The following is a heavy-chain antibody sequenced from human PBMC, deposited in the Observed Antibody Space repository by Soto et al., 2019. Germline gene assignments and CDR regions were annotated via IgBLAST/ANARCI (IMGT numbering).Heavy chain of an antibody. J-gene: IGHJ6*02. CDR1: GYSFTSYW. D-gene: IGHD5-12*01. Sequence: PGESLKISCKGSGYSFTSYWIGWVRQMPGKGLEWMGIIYPGDSDTRYSPSFQGQVTISADKSISTAYLQWSSLKASDTAMYYCARSHRPNVDIVATKASYYGMDVWGQGTTVTVSS. CDR2: IYPGDSDT. CDR3: ARSHRPNVDIVATKASYYGMDV. V-gene: IGHV5-51*01.